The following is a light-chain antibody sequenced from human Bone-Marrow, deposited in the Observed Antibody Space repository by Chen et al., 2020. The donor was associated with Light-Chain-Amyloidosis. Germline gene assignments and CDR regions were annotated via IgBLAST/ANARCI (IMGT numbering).Light chain of an antibody. Sequence: QSALTQTASVSGSPGQSITISCTGTSSDVGGDNHVSWYHQQPDQAPTLMIYDVTNRPAWVPDRFSGSKSDNTASLTISGLQTEDEADYFGSSYTITNTLVVGSGTRVTVL. CDR3: SSYTITNTLV. V-gene: IGLV2-14*01. CDR2: DVT. J-gene: IGLJ1*01. CDR1: SSDVGGDNH.